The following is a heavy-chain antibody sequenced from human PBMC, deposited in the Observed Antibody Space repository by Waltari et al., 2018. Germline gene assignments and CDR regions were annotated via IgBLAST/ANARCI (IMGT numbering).Heavy chain of an antibody. Sequence: QVQLQQWGAGLLKPSETLSLTCAVYGGSFSGYYWSCIRQPPGKGLEWIGEISHSGTTNYNPSLKSRVTISLDTSKNQFSLKLSSVTAADTAVYYCARQEIIVEVTGDGFDIWGQGTMVTVSS. J-gene: IGHJ3*02. CDR1: GGSFSGYY. CDR2: ISHSGTT. D-gene: IGHD2-21*02. V-gene: IGHV4-34*01. CDR3: ARQEIIVEVTGDGFDI.